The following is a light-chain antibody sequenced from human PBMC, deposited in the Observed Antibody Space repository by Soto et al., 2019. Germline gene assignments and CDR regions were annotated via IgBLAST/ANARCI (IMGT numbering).Light chain of an antibody. V-gene: IGLV1-47*01. J-gene: IGLJ1*01. CDR1: SSNIGSNY. Sequence: QSALTQPPSASVTPGQRVTISCSGSSSNIGSNYVYWYQQLPGTAPKLLIYRNNQRPSGVPDRFSCSKSGTSASLAMSVFRSEHESDYYCAARDLGVLGHVFVTGT. CDR2: RNN. CDR3: AARDLGVLGHV.